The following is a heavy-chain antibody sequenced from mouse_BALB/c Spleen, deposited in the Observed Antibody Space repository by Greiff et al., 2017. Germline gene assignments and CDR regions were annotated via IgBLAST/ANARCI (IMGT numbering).Heavy chain of an antibody. CDR3: ARQGYDGYYEFAY. CDR1: GFTFSSYT. D-gene: IGHD2-3*01. J-gene: IGHJ3*01. V-gene: IGHV5-12-2*01. Sequence: EVKLMDSGGGLVQPGGSLKLSCAASGFTFSSYTMSWVRQTPEKRLEWVAYISNGGGSTYYPDTVKGRFTISRDNAKNTLYLQMSSLKSEDTAMYYCARQGYDGYYEFAYWGQGTLVTVSA. CDR2: ISNGGGST.